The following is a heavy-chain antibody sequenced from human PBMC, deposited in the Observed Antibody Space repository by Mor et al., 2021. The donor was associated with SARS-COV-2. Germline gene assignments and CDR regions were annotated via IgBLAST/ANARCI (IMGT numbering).Heavy chain of an antibody. Sequence: YNPSLKSRVTISVDTSKNQFSLKLSSVTAADTAVYYCARSDSRDGYEGDFDYWGQGTLVTVSS. V-gene: IGHV4-39*01. D-gene: IGHD5-12*01. J-gene: IGHJ4*02. CDR3: ARSDSRDGYEGDFDY.